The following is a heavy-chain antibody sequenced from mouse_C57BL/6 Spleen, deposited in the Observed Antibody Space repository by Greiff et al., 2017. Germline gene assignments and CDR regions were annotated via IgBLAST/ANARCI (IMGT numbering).Heavy chain of an antibody. CDR1: GYTFTSSG. V-gene: IGHV1-81*01. J-gene: IGHJ3*01. D-gene: IGHD2-3*01. Sequence: VQLQQSGAELARPGASVKLSCKASGYTFTSSGISWVKQRTGQGLEWIGEIYPRSGNTYYNEKFKGKATLTADKSSSTAYMELRSLTSEDSAVYFCAREDDPAWFAYWGQGTLVTVSA. CDR2: IYPRSGNT. CDR3: AREDDPAWFAY.